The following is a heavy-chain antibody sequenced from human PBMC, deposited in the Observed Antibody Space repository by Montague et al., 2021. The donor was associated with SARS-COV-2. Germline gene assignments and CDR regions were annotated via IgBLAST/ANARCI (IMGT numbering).Heavy chain of an antibody. Sequence: SETLSLTCTVSGDSTSCPNCYWGWIRQPPEKGLDWIGTIYNSGTTYYNPSLKSRLTISIDTSKNQFSLKLSSVTAADTAVYYCARHRNYGDHSLDNWFHPWGQETLVTVSS. CDR2: IYNSGTT. CDR1: GDSTSCPNCY. D-gene: IGHD4-17*01. CDR3: ARHRNYGDHSLDNWFHP. J-gene: IGHJ5*02. V-gene: IGHV4-39*01.